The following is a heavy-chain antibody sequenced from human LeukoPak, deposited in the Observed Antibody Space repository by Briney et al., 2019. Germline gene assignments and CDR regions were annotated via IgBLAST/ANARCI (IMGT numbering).Heavy chain of an antibody. V-gene: IGHV3-30*02. D-gene: IGHD2-2*01. CDR2: IRYDGSNK. CDR3: AKVVTGYCSTTSCPFDS. J-gene: IGHJ4*02. CDR1: GFTFSTYG. Sequence: GGSLRLSCAASGFTFSTYGMDWVRQAPGKGLEWVAYIRYDGSNKNYADSVKGRFTISRDNSKNTLYLQMSSLRAEDTPVYYCAKVVTGYCSTTSCPFDSWGQGTLVTVSS.